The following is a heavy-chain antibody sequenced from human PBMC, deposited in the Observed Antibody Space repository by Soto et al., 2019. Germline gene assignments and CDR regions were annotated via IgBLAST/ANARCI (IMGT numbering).Heavy chain of an antibody. CDR3: ARGSGGSGSYYNWFDP. Sequence: TTETPDSTSTLPSASIPRGASYWSWIRQHPGKGLEWIAYMYYSGSTYYNPSLKSRVTISLDRFKNQFSLKLTSVTAADTAVYYCARGSGGSGSYYNWFDPWGQG. CDR2: MYYSGST. V-gene: IGHV4-31*03. J-gene: IGHJ5*02. D-gene: IGHD3-10*01. CDR1: SASIPRGASY.